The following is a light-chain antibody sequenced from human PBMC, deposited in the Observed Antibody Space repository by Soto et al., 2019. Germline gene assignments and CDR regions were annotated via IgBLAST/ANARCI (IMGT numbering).Light chain of an antibody. CDR1: SSDVGGYNY. CDR2: EVS. Sequence: QSALTQPASVSGSPGQSITISCTGTSSDVGGYNYVSWYQQHPGKAPKLMIYEVSNRPSGVSNRFSGSKSGNTASLTISGLQAEDEADYSCSSYTSSSTPFWVFGGGTRSPS. V-gene: IGLV2-14*01. J-gene: IGLJ3*02. CDR3: SSYTSSSTPFWV.